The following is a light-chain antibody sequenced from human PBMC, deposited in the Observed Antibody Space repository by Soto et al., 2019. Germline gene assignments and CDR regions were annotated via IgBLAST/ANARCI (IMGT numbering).Light chain of an antibody. Sequence: TQSPSTLSGSVGDRVTITCRASQTISSWLAWYQQKPGKAPKLLIYKASTLKSGVPSRFSGSGSGTEFTLTISSLQPDDVATYYCQHYNSYSEAFGQGTKVDI. J-gene: IGKJ1*01. CDR1: QTISSW. V-gene: IGKV1-5*03. CDR3: QHYNSYSEA. CDR2: KAS.